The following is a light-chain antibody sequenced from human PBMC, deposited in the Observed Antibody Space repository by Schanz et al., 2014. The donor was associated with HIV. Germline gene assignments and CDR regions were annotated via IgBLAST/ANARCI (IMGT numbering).Light chain of an antibody. V-gene: IGLV2-14*03. CDR3: SSYTSSSTHV. CDR1: SSDIGGSDY. J-gene: IGLJ1*01. Sequence: QSVLTQPASVSGSPGQSITISCSGTSSDIGGSDYVSWYQQHPGRAPKVLIYDVRDRPSGVSNRFSGSKSGNTASLTISGLQAEDEADYYCSSYTSSSTHVFGTVTKVTVL. CDR2: DVR.